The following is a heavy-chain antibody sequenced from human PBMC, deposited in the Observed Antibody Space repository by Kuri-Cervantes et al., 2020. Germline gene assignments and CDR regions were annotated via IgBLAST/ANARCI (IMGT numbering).Heavy chain of an antibody. CDR1: GFTFDDYA. V-gene: IGHV3-9*01. J-gene: IGHJ5*02. CDR2: ISWNSGSI. D-gene: IGHD6-13*01. Sequence: SLKISCAASGFTFDDYAMHWVRQAPGKGLEWVSGISWNSGSIGYADSVKGRFTISRDNAKNSLYLQMNSLRAEDTAVYYCARVGSSSRGRRFDPWGQGTLVTVSS. CDR3: ARVGSSSRGRRFDP.